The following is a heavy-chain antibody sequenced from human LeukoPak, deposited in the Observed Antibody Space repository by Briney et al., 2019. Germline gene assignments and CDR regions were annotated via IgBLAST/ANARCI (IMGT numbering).Heavy chain of an antibody. CDR1: GGSFSGYY. D-gene: IGHD3-9*01. Sequence: SETLSLTCAVYGGSFSGYYWSWIRQPPGKGLEWIGEINHSGSTNYNPSLKSRVTISVDTSKNQFSLKLRSVTAADTAVYYCARRNLLRYFDWLLPRYYFDYWGQGTLVTVSS. J-gene: IGHJ4*02. CDR3: ARRNLLRYFDWLLPRYYFDY. CDR2: INHSGST. V-gene: IGHV4-34*01.